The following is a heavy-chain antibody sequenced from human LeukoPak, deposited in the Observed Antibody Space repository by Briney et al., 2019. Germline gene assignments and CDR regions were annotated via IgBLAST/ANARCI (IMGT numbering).Heavy chain of an antibody. V-gene: IGHV3-23*01. Sequence: GGSLRLSCAASGFTFSSYAMSWVRQAPGKGLEWVSGISGNGDRTYYGDSVKGRFTISRDNSKNTLYLQMNSLRTEDTAVYYCAKPGTLMRGLYYFDYWGQGTLVTVSS. D-gene: IGHD3-10*01. CDR3: AKPGTLMRGLYYFDY. CDR1: GFTFSSYA. CDR2: ISGNGDRT. J-gene: IGHJ4*02.